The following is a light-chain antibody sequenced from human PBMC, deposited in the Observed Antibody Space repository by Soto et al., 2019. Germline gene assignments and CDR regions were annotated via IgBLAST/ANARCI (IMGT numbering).Light chain of an antibody. CDR3: QQYGSSTGT. CDR2: GAS. J-gene: IGKJ2*01. Sequence: EIVLTQSPGTLSLSPGESATLSCRASQSVSSSYLAWYQQKPGQAPRLLIYGASSRATGIPDRFSGSGSGTDFTLTISRLEPEDFAVYYCQQYGSSTGTFGQGTKLDIK. V-gene: IGKV3-20*01. CDR1: QSVSSSY.